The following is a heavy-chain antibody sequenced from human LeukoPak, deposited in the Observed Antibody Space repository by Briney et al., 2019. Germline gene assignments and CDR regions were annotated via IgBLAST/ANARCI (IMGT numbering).Heavy chain of an antibody. V-gene: IGHV1-3*03. CDR2: INPDNGDT. CDR1: GYTFTNQD. CDR3: TLYNY. D-gene: IGHD1-14*01. J-gene: IGHJ4*02. Sequence: ASVKVSCKASGYTFTNQDMHWVRQAPGQRLEWIGCINPDNGDTKYSQEFQGRVTITRDTSATTAYMELSSLRSEDMAVYYCTLYNYWGQGTLVTVSS.